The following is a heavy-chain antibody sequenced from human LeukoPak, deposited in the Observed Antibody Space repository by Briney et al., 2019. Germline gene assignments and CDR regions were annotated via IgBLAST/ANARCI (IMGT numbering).Heavy chain of an antibody. J-gene: IGHJ4*02. V-gene: IGHV4-59*08. D-gene: IGHD4-17*01. CDR1: GGSISSYY. CDR3: ASGGNGDYYFDY. Sequence: SETLSLTCTVSGGSISSYYWSWIRQPPGKGLEWIGYIYHSGSTNYNPSLKSRVTISVDTSKNQFFLKLSSVTAADTAVYYCASGGNGDYYFDYWGQGTLVTVSS. CDR2: IYHSGST.